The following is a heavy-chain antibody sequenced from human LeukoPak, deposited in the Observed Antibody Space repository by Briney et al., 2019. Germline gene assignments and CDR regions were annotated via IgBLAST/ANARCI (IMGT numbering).Heavy chain of an antibody. CDR1: GFTFSSYS. V-gene: IGHV3-48*01. Sequence: GGSLRLSCAASGFTFSSYSMNWVRQAPGKGLEWVSYISSSSSTIYYADSVKGRFTISRDNSKNTLYLQMNSLRAEDTAVYYCAKGPRASAGRYYYYYMDVWGKGTTVTVSS. J-gene: IGHJ6*03. CDR3: AKGPRASAGRYYYYYMDV. CDR2: ISSSSSTI.